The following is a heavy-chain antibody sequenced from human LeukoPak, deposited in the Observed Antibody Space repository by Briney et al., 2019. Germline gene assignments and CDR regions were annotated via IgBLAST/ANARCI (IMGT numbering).Heavy chain of an antibody. V-gene: IGHV3-30-3*01. CDR1: GFTFSSYA. CDR3: ARTGRWDTAMVN. Sequence: QTGGSLRLSCAASGFTFSSYAMHWVRQAPGKGLEWVAVISYDGSNKYYADSVKGRFTISRDNSKNTLYLQMNSLRAEDTAVYYCARTGRWDTAMVNWGQGTLVTVSS. D-gene: IGHD5-18*01. CDR2: ISYDGSNK. J-gene: IGHJ4*02.